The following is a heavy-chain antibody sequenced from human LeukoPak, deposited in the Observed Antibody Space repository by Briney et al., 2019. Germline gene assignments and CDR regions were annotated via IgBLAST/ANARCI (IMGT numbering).Heavy chain of an antibody. CDR3: ARAPPYGSGSYYFDY. Sequence: KPSETLSLTCAVSGGSISSSNWWSWVRQPPGKGLEWIGEIYHSGSTNYNPSLKSRVTISVDKSKNQFSLKLSSVTAADTAVYYCARAPPYGSGSYYFDYWGQGTLVTVSS. CDR1: GGSISSSNW. V-gene: IGHV4-4*02. J-gene: IGHJ4*02. CDR2: IYHSGST. D-gene: IGHD3-10*01.